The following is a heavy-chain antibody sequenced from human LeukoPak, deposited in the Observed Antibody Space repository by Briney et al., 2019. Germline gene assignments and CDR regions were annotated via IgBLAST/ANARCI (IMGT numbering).Heavy chain of an antibody. CDR2: INPNSGGT. CDR3: AXXXXXXWSGYYTIYYFDY. D-gene: IGHD3-3*01. V-gene: IGHV1-2*02. Sequence: ASVKVSCKASGYTFTGYYMHWVRQAPGQGLEWMGWINPNSGGTNYAQKFQGRVTMTRDTSISTAYMELSRLRSDDTAVYYCAXXXXXXWSGYYTIYYFDYWGQGTLVTVSS. CDR1: GYTFTGYY. J-gene: IGHJ4*02.